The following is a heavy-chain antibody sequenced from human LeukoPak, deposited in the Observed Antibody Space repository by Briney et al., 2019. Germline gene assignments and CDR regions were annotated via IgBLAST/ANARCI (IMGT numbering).Heavy chain of an antibody. CDR3: ARGSGYDSQGRSYYYGMDV. J-gene: IGHJ6*02. D-gene: IGHD5-12*01. CDR1: GGTFSSYA. V-gene: IGHV1-69*13. CDR2: IIPIFGTA. Sequence: SVKVSCKASGGTFSSYAISWVRQAPGQGLEWMGGIIPIFGTANYAQKFQGRVTITADESTSTAYMELSSLRSEDTAVYYCARGSGYDSQGRSYYYGMDVWSQGTTVTVSS.